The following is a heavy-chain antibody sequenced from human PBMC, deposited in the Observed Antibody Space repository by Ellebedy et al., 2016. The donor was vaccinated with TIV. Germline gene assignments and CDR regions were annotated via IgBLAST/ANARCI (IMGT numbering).Heavy chain of an antibody. D-gene: IGHD1-1*01. V-gene: IGHV3-30*18. Sequence: GGSLRLXXAASGFTFSSYGMHWVRQAPGKGLEWVAVISYDGSNKYYADSVKGRFTVSRDNSKNTLYLQMNSLRAEDTAVYYCANVPGHLPNGNDHWGQGTLVTVSS. CDR1: GFTFSSYG. CDR3: ANVPGHLPNGNDH. CDR2: ISYDGSNK. J-gene: IGHJ4*02.